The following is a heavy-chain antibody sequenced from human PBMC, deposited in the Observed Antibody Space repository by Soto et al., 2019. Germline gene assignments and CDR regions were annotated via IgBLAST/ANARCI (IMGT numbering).Heavy chain of an antibody. CDR2: IYPGDSDT. J-gene: IGHJ6*02. V-gene: IGHV5-51*01. D-gene: IGHD3-10*01. CDR1: GYSFTTNW. Sequence: PGESLKISCKGSGYSFTTNWIGWVRQMPGKGLEWMGVIYPGDSDTRYSPSFQGQVAISADKSINTAYLQWSSLKASDTAMYYCARNRLRQYYYGMDVWGQGTTVTVSS. CDR3: ARNRLRQYYYGMDV.